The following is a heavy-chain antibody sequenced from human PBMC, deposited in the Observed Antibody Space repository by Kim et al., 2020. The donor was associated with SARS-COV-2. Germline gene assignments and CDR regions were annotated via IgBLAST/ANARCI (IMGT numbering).Heavy chain of an antibody. CDR3: ARDQADGYTQPPSLFDY. J-gene: IGHJ4*02. V-gene: IGHV3-30*04. Sequence: GGSLRLSCAASGFTFSSYAMHWVRQAPGKGLEWVAVISYDGSNKYYADSVKGRFTISRDNSKNTLYLQMNSLRAEDTAVYYCARDQADGYTQPPSLFDYWGQGTLVTVSS. CDR2: ISYDGSNK. CDR1: GFTFSSYA. D-gene: IGHD5-12*01.